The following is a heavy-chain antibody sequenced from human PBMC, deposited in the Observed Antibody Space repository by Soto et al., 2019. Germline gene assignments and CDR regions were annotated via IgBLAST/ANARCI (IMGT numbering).Heavy chain of an antibody. CDR2: IYSGGST. CDR1: GFTVSSNY. Sequence: LRLSCAASGFTVSSNYMSWVRQAPGKGLEWVSVIYSGGSTYYADSVKGRFTISRDNSKNTLYLQMNSLRAEDTAVYYCARKRLLWFGELTGMDVWGQGTTVTVSS. J-gene: IGHJ6*02. V-gene: IGHV3-53*01. D-gene: IGHD3-10*01. CDR3: ARKRLLWFGELTGMDV.